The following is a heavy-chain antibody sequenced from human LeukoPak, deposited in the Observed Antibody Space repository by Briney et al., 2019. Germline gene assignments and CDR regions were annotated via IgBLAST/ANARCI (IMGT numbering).Heavy chain of an antibody. Sequence: GGSLRLSCAASGFTFSSYAMSWVRQAPGKGLEWVSAISGSGGSTYYADSVKGRFTISRDNSKNTLYLQMNSLRAEDTAVYYCAKGRYSSGWYRVDAFDIWGQGTKVTVSS. CDR1: GFTFSSYA. J-gene: IGHJ3*02. CDR2: ISGSGGST. D-gene: IGHD6-19*01. CDR3: AKGRYSSGWYRVDAFDI. V-gene: IGHV3-23*01.